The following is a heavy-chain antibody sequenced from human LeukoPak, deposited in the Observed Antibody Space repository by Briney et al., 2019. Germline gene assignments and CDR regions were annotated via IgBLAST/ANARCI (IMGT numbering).Heavy chain of an antibody. CDR2: ISAYNGNT. Sequence: ASVKVSCKASGYTFTSYGISWVRQAPGQGLEWMGWISAYNGNTNYAQKLQGRVTMTTDTSTSTAYMELSSLRSEDTAVYYCARARRYSGYDIPRQYYFDYWGQGTLVTVSS. V-gene: IGHV1-18*01. CDR3: ARARRYSGYDIPRQYYFDY. CDR1: GYTFTSYG. D-gene: IGHD5-12*01. J-gene: IGHJ4*02.